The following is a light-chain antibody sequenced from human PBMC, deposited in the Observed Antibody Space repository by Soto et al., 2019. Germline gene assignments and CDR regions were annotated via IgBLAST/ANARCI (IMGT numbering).Light chain of an antibody. CDR2: GAS. V-gene: IGKV3-15*01. CDR3: QQYHNWPPQYT. J-gene: IGKJ2*01. CDR1: QSVASN. Sequence: EIVMTQSPASLSVSPGDGATLSCRASQSVASNVAWYQQKTGQGPRLLIHGASTRAVGVPARFSGSGSGTDFTITISSLQSEDFAVYYCQQYHNWPPQYTFGQGTKLQIK.